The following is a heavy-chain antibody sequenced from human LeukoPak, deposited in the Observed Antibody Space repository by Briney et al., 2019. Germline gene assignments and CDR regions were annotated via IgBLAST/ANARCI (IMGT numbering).Heavy chain of an antibody. Sequence: SETLSLTCTVSGGSISSSSFYWGWIRQPPGKGLEWIGTIFYSGSTYYNPSLRSRVTMSEDTSKNQFSLRLSSVTAADTAVYYCARQGYISGQGFRNNWFDPWGQGSLVTVSS. J-gene: IGHJ5*02. CDR1: GGSISSSSFY. D-gene: IGHD6-19*01. CDR3: ARQGYISGQGFRNNWFDP. CDR2: IFYSGST. V-gene: IGHV4-39*01.